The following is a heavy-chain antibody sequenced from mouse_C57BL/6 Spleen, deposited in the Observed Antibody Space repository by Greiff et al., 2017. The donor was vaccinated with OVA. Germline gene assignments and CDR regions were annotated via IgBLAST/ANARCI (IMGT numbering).Heavy chain of an antibody. D-gene: IGHD3-2*02. CDR1: GYTFTDYY. J-gene: IGHJ2*01. Sequence: VQLQQSGAELVKPGASVKISCKASGYTFTDYYINWVKQRPGQGLEWIGKLGPGSGSTSYNEKFTGKATLTADKSASTAYMQLSSLTSEDSAVYFCARSETAQGKDYWGQGTTLTVSS. CDR3: ARSETAQGKDY. CDR2: LGPGSGST. V-gene: IGHV1-77*01.